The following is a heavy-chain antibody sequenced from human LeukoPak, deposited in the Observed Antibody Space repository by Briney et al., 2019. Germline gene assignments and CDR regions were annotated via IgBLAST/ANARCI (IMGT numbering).Heavy chain of an antibody. CDR3: TTVSMVRGDFDY. D-gene: IGHD3-10*01. Sequence: PGGSLRLSCAASGFTFSTYAMSWLRQAPGKGLEWVGRIKSKTDGGTTDYAAPVKGRFTISRDDSKNTLYLQMNSLKTEDTAVYYCTTVSMVRGDFDYWGQGTLVTVSS. V-gene: IGHV3-15*01. CDR2: IKSKTDGGTT. CDR1: GFTFSTYA. J-gene: IGHJ4*02.